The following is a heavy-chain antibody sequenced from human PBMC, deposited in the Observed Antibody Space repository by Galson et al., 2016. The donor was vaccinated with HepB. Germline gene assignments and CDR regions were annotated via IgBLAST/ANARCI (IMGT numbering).Heavy chain of an antibody. J-gene: IGHJ4*02. CDR3: VQDYVRPGFSGSFPLDY. D-gene: IGHD1-26*01. V-gene: IGHV3-23*01. Sequence: SLRLSCAASGFTFCDYAMSWVRQAPGKGLEWVSGIDARGGTYYADSVTGRFAVSRDNSKNTVYLQMNSLRPDDTAVYYCVQDYVRPGFSGSFPLDYWGQGTLVTVSS. CDR1: GFTFCDYA. CDR2: IDARGGT.